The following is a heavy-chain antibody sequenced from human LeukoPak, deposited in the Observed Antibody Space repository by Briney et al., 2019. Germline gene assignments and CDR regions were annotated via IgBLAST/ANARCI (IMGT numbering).Heavy chain of an antibody. CDR3: ARGPACGGNTLDY. Sequence: PSETLPLTCTVSGGSISSSSYYWGWIRQPPGKGLEWIGSIYYSGSTYYNPSLKSRVTISVDTSKNQFSLKLSSVTAADTAVYYCARGPACGGNTLDYWGQGTLVTVSS. V-gene: IGHV4-39*07. CDR1: GGSISSSSYY. J-gene: IGHJ4*02. D-gene: IGHD4-23*01. CDR2: IYYSGST.